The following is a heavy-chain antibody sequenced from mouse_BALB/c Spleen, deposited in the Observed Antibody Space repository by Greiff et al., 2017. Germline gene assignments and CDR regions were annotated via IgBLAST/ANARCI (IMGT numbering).Heavy chain of an antibody. CDR3: AIYGNYYFDY. J-gene: IGHJ2*01. D-gene: IGHD2-1*01. CDR1: GYSITSGYY. CDR2: ISYDGSN. Sequence: VQLQQSGPGLVKPSQSLSLTCSVTGYSITSGYYWNWIRQFPGNKLEWMGYISYDGSNNYNPSLKNRISITRDTSKNQFFLKLNSVTTEDTATYYCAIYGNYYFDYWGQGTTLTVSS. V-gene: IGHV3-6*02.